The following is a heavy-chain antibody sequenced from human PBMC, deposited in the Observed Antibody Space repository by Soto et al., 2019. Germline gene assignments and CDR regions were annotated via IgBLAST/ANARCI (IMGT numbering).Heavy chain of an antibody. CDR1: GGSISSYY. Sequence: SETLSLTCTVSGGSISSYYWSWIRQPPGKGLEWIGYIYYSGSTNYNPSLKSRVTISVDTSKNQFSLKLSSVTAADTAVYYCAGRWFGGHSAWDYWGQGTLVTVSS. CDR2: IYYSGST. CDR3: AGRWFGGHSAWDY. D-gene: IGHD3-10*01. V-gene: IGHV4-59*01. J-gene: IGHJ4*02.